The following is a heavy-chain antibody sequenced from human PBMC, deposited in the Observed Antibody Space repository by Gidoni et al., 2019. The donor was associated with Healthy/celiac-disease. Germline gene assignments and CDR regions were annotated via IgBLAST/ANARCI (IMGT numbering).Heavy chain of an antibody. CDR2: ISSSSSYI. CDR3: ARVMWELFNNNWFDP. V-gene: IGHV3-21*01. CDR1: GFTFSSYS. D-gene: IGHD1-26*01. Sequence: EVQLVESGGGLVKPGGSLRLSCAASGFTFSSYSMNWVRQAPGKGLEWVSSISSSSSYIYYADSVKGRFTISRDNAKNSLYLQMNSLRAEDTAVYYCARVMWELFNNNWFDPWGQGTLVTVSS. J-gene: IGHJ5*02.